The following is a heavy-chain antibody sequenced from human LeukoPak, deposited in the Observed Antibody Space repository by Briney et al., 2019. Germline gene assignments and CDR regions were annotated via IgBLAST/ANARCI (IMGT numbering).Heavy chain of an antibody. J-gene: IGHJ3*02. CDR2: IYYSGSA. V-gene: IGHV4-39*02. CDR1: GGSISSSSYY. Sequence: SETLSLTCTVSGGSISSSSYYWGWIRQPPGKGLEWIGSIYYSGSAYYNPSLKSRVTISVDTSKKQFSLKLSSVTAADTAVYYCARDASRGTWDAFDIWGQGTMVTVSS. CDR3: ARDASRGTWDAFDI.